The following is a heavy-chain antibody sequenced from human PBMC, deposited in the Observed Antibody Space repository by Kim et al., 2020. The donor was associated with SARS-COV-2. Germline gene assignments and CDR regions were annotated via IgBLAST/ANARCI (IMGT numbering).Heavy chain of an antibody. Sequence: ASVKVSCKASGYTFTSYGISWVRQAPGQGLEWMGWISAYNGNTNYAQKLQGRVTMTTDTSTSTAYMELRSLRSDDTAVYYCARDGSYYGSGSYYNVVGWFDPWGQGTLVTVSS. CDR2: ISAYNGNT. J-gene: IGHJ5*02. V-gene: IGHV1-18*01. CDR1: GYTFTSYG. CDR3: ARDGSYYGSGSYYNVVGWFDP. D-gene: IGHD3-10*01.